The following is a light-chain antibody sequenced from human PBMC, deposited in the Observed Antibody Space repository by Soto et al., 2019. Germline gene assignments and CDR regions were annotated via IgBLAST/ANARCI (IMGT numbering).Light chain of an antibody. V-gene: IGLV2-14*01. CDR3: SSYTSGSTLYV. CDR1: SSDFYGYNY. Sequence: QPASLSVSPGQSITISFTGTSSDFYGYNYVSWYQQLPGKAPKLLIYEVTSRPSGVSNRFSGSKSGSTASLTISGLLAEDEADYYCSSYTSGSTLYVFGTGTKVTVL. J-gene: IGLJ1*01. CDR2: EVT.